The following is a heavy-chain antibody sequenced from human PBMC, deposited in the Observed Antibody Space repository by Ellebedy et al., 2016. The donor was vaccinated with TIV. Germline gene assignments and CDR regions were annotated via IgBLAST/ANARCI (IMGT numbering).Heavy chain of an antibody. CDR2: IKPDGSDK. V-gene: IGHV3-7*01. CDR3: ARVMVGVATFDY. D-gene: IGHD2-15*01. Sequence: PGGSLRLSCAASGFIISGDWMSWVRQAPGKGLEWVAKIKPDGSDKWYVDSVKGRLTISRDSAKNSLYLQMNSLRAEDKAVYYCARVMVGVATFDYWGQGTLVTVSS. J-gene: IGHJ4*02. CDR1: GFIISGDW.